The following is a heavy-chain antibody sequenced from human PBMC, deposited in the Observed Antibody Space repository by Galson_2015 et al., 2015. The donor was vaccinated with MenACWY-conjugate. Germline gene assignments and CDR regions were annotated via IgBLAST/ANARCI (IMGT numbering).Heavy chain of an antibody. J-gene: IGHJ4*02. CDR3: ARGAYYEAGSYSSDY. CDR1: GFTFSNYD. CDR2: VGVGSDT. Sequence: SLRLSCAASGFTFSNYDMHWVRQATGKGLEWVSGVGVGSDTYYSDSVKGRFTISRENAKNSLYLQMNSLRVDDTAVYYCARGAYYEAGSYSSDYWGQGTLVTVSS. D-gene: IGHD3-10*01. V-gene: IGHV3-13*01.